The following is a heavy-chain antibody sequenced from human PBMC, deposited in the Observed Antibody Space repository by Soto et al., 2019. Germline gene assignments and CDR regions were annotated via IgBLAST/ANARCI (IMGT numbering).Heavy chain of an antibody. CDR2: IYWDDDK. J-gene: IGHJ5*02. V-gene: IGHV2-5*02. Sequence: QITLKESGPPLVKPTQTLTLTCTFSGFSLSTSGVGVGWIRQPPGKALEWLALIYWDDDKRYSPSLKRRLTITKDTSKNQMVLTMTNMDPVDTATYNCAHSWYCSGGSCYYSNRFDPWGQGTLVTVSS. CDR1: GFSLSTSGVG. CDR3: AHSWYCSGGSCYYSNRFDP. D-gene: IGHD2-15*01.